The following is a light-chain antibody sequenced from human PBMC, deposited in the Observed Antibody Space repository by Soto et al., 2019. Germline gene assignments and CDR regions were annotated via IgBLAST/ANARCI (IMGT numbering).Light chain of an antibody. CDR2: AAS. CDR3: QQYAIAPRT. V-gene: IGKV1-39*01. CDR1: QSISSY. Sequence: DIQMTQSPSSLSASVGDRVTITCRASQSISSYLNWYQQKPGKAPKLLIYAASSRATGIPDRFSGSGSGTEFTLTISRLESEDFAVYYCQQYAIAPRTFGQGTKVDIK. J-gene: IGKJ1*01.